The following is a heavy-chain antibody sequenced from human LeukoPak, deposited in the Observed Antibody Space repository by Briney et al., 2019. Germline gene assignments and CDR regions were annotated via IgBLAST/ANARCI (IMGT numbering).Heavy chain of an antibody. D-gene: IGHD3-3*01. J-gene: IGHJ3*02. CDR2: INPNSGGT. CDR3: ARSSIFGVVYAFDI. V-gene: IGHV1-2*06. Sequence: ASVKVSCKASGYTFTGYYMHWVRQAPGQGLEWMGRINPNSGGTNYAQKFQGRVTMTRDTSISTAYMELSRLRSDDTAVYYCARSSIFGVVYAFDIWGQGTMVTVSS. CDR1: GYTFTGYY.